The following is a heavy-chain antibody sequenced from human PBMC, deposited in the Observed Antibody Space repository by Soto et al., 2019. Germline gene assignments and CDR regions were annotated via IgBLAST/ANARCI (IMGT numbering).Heavy chain of an antibody. D-gene: IGHD6-6*01. V-gene: IGHV4-39*01. J-gene: IGHJ4*02. Sequence: SETLSLTCTFSGGSISSSSYYWGWIRQPPGKGLEWIGSIYYSGSTYYNPSLKSRVTISVDTSKNQFSLKLSSVTAADTAVYYCASEELEYSSFTSFDYWGQGTLVTVSS. CDR3: ASEELEYSSFTSFDY. CDR1: GGSISSSSYY. CDR2: IYYSGST.